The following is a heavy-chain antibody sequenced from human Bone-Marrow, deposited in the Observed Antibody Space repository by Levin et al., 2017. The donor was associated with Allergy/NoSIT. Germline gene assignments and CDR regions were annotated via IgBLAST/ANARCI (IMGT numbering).Heavy chain of an antibody. CDR2: ISNDGSET. CDR3: VRGGVMSVAGLRRFDY. J-gene: IGHJ4*02. CDR1: GFTFNNYV. V-gene: IGHV3-30*03. D-gene: IGHD6-19*01. Sequence: GESLKISCAVSGFTFNNYVMQWVRQTPGKGLEWVALISNDGSETNYADSVKGRFTISRDNSKNTLHLQMNSLRIEDTSVYYCVRGGVMSVAGLRRFDYWGQGTLVIVSS.